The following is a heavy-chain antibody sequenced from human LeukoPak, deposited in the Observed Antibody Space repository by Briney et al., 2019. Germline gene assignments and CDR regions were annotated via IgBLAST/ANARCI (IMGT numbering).Heavy chain of an antibody. J-gene: IGHJ4*02. CDR3: AKDYDSSGYLYGSFDY. CDR2: ISYDGSNK. D-gene: IGHD3-22*01. CDR1: GFTFSSYA. Sequence: GGSLRLSCAASGFTFSSYAMHWVRQAPGKGLEWVAVISYDGSNKYYADSVKGRFTISRDNSKNTLYLQMNSLRAEDTALYYCAKDYDSSGYLYGSFDYWGQGTLVTVSS. V-gene: IGHV3-30-3*01.